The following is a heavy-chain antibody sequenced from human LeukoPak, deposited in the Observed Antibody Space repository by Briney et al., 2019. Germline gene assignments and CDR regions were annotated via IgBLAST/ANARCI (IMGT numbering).Heavy chain of an antibody. CDR2: IYHSGNT. V-gene: IGHV4-38-2*01. CDR1: GYSISSGYY. D-gene: IGHD1-1*01. Sequence: PSETLSLTCPVSGYSISSGYYWGWIRQPPGKGLEWIGSIYHSGNTYYNASLKSRVTISIDTSKNQFSLRLSSVTAADTAVYYCGRQLHGSFPTVVDPWGPGTLVTVS. J-gene: IGHJ5*02. CDR3: GRQLHGSFPTVVDP.